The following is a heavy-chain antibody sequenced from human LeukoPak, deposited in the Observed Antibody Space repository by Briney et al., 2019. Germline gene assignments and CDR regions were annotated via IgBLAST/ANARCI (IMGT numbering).Heavy chain of an antibody. CDR2: MNACNGNT. Sequence: GASVKVSCKASGYTFTSYAMHWARQAPGQTLEWMGWMNACNGNTKYSQKFQGRVTITRDTSASTAYMELSTLRSEATAVYSCPRAGYISSSYSFDPWGQGTLVTVSS. CDR3: PRAGYISSSYSFDP. CDR1: GYTFTSYA. J-gene: IGHJ5*02. D-gene: IGHD6-13*01. V-gene: IGHV1-3*01.